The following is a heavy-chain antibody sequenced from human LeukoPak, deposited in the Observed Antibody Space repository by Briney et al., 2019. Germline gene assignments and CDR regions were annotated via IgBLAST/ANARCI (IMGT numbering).Heavy chain of an antibody. J-gene: IGHJ4*02. V-gene: IGHV3-15*01. CDR2: IKSKTDGGTT. CDR3: TSQYFDY. CDR1: EFTFSNAW. Sequence: GGSLRLSCAASEFTFSNAWMNWVRQGPGKGLEWVGRIKSKTDGGTTDYAAPVEGGFTISRDDSKNTVYLQMNSLKTDDTAVYYCTSQYFDYWGQGTLVAVSS.